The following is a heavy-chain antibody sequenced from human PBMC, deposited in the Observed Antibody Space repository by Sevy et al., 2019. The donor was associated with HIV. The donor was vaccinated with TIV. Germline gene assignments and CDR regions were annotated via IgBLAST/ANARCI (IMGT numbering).Heavy chain of an antibody. CDR2: IISIFGTT. J-gene: IGHJ5*02. CDR3: AKTGRVGLGNWLDP. V-gene: IGHV1-69*13. CDR1: GGTFNNYA. D-gene: IGHD3-16*01. Sequence: ASVKVSCKASGGTFNNYAISWVRPAPGQGLEWMGGIISIFGTTNYAQKFQGRVTITADESTKTAYMELSSLRSEDTAMYYCAKTGRVGLGNWLDPWGQGTLVTVSS.